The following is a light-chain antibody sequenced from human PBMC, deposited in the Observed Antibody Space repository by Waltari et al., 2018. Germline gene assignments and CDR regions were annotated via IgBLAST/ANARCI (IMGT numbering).Light chain of an antibody. CDR2: EGS. Sequence: QSALTQPASVSGSPGQSLTRSCTATSSDVGGYNLVTWYQQHPGKAPKFIIYEGSKRPSGVSTRFSGSKSGNTASLTISGLQAEDEADYYCCSYAGSRTFVFGTGTKVTVL. CDR1: SSDVGGYNL. V-gene: IGLV2-23*01. J-gene: IGLJ1*01. CDR3: CSYAGSRTFV.